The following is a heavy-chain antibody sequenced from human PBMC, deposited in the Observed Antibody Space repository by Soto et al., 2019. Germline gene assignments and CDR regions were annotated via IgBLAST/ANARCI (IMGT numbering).Heavy chain of an antibody. CDR2: INHSGST. Sequence: PSETLSLTCAVYGGSFSGYYWSWIRQPPGKGLEWIGEINHSGSTNYNPSLKSRVTISVDTSKNQFSLKLSSVTAADTAVYYCARGEHYGSGSYYMGYGMDVWGQGTTVTVSS. V-gene: IGHV4-34*01. CDR3: ARGEHYGSGSYYMGYGMDV. D-gene: IGHD3-10*01. J-gene: IGHJ6*02. CDR1: GGSFSGYY.